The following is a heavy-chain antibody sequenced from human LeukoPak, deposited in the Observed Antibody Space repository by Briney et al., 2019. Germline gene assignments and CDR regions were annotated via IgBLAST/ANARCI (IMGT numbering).Heavy chain of an antibody. CDR3: ATDCSSTSCYSWFDP. D-gene: IGHD2-2*02. CDR2: INPHSGDT. Sequence: ASVKVSCKASGYIFTDYYMHWVRQAPGQGLEWMGRINPHSGDTNYAQKFQGRVTMTEDTSTDTAYMELSSLRSEDTAVYYCATDCSSTSCYSWFDPWGQGTLVTVSS. CDR1: GYIFTDYY. J-gene: IGHJ5*02. V-gene: IGHV1-2*06.